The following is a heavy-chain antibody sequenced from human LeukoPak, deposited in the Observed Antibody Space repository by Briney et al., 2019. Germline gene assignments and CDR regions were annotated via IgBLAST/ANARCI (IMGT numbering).Heavy chain of an antibody. CDR2: IWYDGSNK. J-gene: IGHJ4*02. CDR3: ARRRGPYSSSLPDY. D-gene: IGHD6-6*01. CDR1: GFTLSSYG. V-gene: IGHV3-33*01. Sequence: GGSLRLSCAASGFTLSSYGMHWVRQAPGKGLEWVAVIWYDGSNKYYADSVKGRFTISRDNSKNTLYLQMNSLRAEDTAVYYCARRRGPYSSSLPDYWGQGTLVTVSS.